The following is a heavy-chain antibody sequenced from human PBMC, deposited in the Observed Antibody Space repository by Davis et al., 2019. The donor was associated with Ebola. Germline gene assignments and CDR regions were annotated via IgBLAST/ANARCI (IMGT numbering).Heavy chain of an antibody. D-gene: IGHD2-8*02. CDR3: ARARGGTEYDAFDI. CDR2: IIPIFGTA. Sequence: SVKVSCKASGGTFSSYAISWVRQAPGQGLEWMGGIIPIFGTANYEQKFQGRVTITADESTSTAYMELSSLRSEDTAVYYCARARGGTEYDAFDIWGQGTMVTVSS. J-gene: IGHJ3*02. V-gene: IGHV1-69*13. CDR1: GGTFSSYA.